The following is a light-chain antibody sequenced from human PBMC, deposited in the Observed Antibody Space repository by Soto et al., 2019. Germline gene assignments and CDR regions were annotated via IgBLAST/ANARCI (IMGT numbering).Light chain of an antibody. CDR1: SSNIGAGFD. V-gene: IGLV1-40*01. CDR3: QSYDSSLSGVV. CDR2: GNN. J-gene: IGLJ2*01. Sequence: QSVLTQPPSVSGAPGQRVTISCTGSSSNIGAGFDVHWYQHLPGTAPKPLIYGNNNRPSGVPDRFSGSKSGTSASLAITGLQAEDEADYYCQSYDSSLSGVVFGGGTQLTVL.